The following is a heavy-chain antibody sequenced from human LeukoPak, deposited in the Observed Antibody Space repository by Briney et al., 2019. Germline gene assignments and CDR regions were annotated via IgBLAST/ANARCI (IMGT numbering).Heavy chain of an antibody. Sequence: ASVEVSCKASGYTFTGYYMHWVRQAPGQGLEWMGWINPNSGGTNYAQKFQGRVTMTRDTSISTAYMELSRLRSDDTAVYYCATPPSSGWGAFDIWGQGTMVTVSS. CDR1: GYTFTGYY. D-gene: IGHD6-19*01. CDR2: INPNSGGT. J-gene: IGHJ3*02. V-gene: IGHV1-2*02. CDR3: ATPPSSGWGAFDI.